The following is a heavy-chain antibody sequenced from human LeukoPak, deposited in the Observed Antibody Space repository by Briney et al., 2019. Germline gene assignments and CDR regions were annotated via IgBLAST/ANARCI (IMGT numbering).Heavy chain of an antibody. CDR3: TRGCYCRSTSCYGGYFDL. Sequence: GGSLRLSCAASGFTFSSYWMHWVRQAPGKGLVWVSRINTYGGSTSYADSVKGRFTISRDNAKNTLYLQMHSLRAEDTAVYSCTRGCYCRSTSCYGGYFDLWGRGTLVTVSS. D-gene: IGHD2-2*01. V-gene: IGHV3-74*01. CDR1: GFTFSSYW. J-gene: IGHJ2*01. CDR2: INTYGGST.